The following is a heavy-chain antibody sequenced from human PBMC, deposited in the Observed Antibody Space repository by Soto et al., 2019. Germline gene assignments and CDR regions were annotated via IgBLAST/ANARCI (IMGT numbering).Heavy chain of an antibody. CDR1: GFTFSDYY. D-gene: IGHD3-3*01. CDR2: ISSSGSTI. J-gene: IGHJ4*02. Sequence: SGGSLRLSCAASGFTFSDYYMSWIRQAPGKGLEWVSYISSSGSTIYYADSVKGRFTISRDNAKNSLYLQMNSLRAEDTAVYYCARAAPYYDFLRWYYFDYWGQGTLVTVSS. CDR3: ARAAPYYDFLRWYYFDY. V-gene: IGHV3-11*01.